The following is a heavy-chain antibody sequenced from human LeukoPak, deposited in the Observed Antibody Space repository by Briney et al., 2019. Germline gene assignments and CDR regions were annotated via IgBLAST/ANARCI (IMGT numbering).Heavy chain of an antibody. CDR2: IFGSGGSP. CDR1: GFTFGSFA. CDR3: GKTTAGYSSGQKPAWPVDY. Sequence: PGGSLRLSCEASGFTFGSFAMYWVRQAPGKGLDWNAGIFGSGGSPHYADSVKGRFTISRGNSKNTVYLQINSLRAEDTAVYYCGKTTAGYSSGQKPAWPVDYWGQGTLVTVSS. J-gene: IGHJ4*02. D-gene: IGHD5-18*01. V-gene: IGHV3-23*01.